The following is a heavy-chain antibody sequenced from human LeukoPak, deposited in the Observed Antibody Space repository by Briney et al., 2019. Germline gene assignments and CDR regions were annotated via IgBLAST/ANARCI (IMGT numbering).Heavy chain of an antibody. CDR2: ISHDGSSA. V-gene: IGHV3-74*01. J-gene: IGHJ4*02. Sequence: GGSLRLSCAASGFSFSNYWMHWVRQAPGKGLVWVARISHDGSSALSADSVRGRFTISRDNANNTLYLQLNSLRAEDTAVYYCARVSFCPRSHFDYWGQGSLVTVSS. CDR3: ARVSFCPRSHFDY. D-gene: IGHD2/OR15-2a*01. CDR1: GFSFSNYW.